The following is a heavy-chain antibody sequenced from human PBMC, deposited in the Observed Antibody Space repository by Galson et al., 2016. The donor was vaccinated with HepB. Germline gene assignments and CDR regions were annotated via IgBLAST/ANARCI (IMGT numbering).Heavy chain of an antibody. CDR2: INQDGSEK. CDR1: GLTFSRYW. J-gene: IGHJ6*02. CDR3: AKDLSRGSGSYYSRYYYYGVGV. V-gene: IGHV3-7*03. Sequence: SLRLSCAASGLTFSRYWMTWVRQAPGKGLEWVANINQDGSEKYYVDSVKGRFTISRDNAKTSLYLQMNSLRPEDTALYYCAKDLSRGSGSYYSRYYYYGVGVWGRGTTVTVSS. D-gene: IGHD3-10*01.